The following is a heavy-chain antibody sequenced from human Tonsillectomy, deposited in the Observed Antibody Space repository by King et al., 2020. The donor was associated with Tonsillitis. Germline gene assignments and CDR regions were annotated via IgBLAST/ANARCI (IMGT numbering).Heavy chain of an antibody. CDR1: GFTFSSYG. D-gene: IGHD5-18*01. CDR3: AREGWAGGYSYGFDALYI. Sequence: VQLVESGGGVVQPGRSLRLSCAASGFTFSSYGMHWVRQAPGKGLEWVAVIWYDGSNKYYADSVKVRFTISRDNSKNTLYLQMNSLRAEDTAVYYCAREGWAGGYSYGFDALYIWGQGTMVTVSS. V-gene: IGHV3-33*08. J-gene: IGHJ3*02. CDR2: IWYDGSNK.